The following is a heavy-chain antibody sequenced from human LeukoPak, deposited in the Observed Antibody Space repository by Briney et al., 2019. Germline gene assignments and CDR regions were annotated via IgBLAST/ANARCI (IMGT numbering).Heavy chain of an antibody. CDR3: ARSIVGASDFYYYGMDV. V-gene: IGHV3-30-3*01. CDR2: ISYDGSNK. Sequence: PGGSLRLSCAASGFTFSSYAMHWVRQAPGKGLEWVAVISYDGSNKYYADSVKGRFTIPRDNSKNTLYLQMNSLRAEDTAVYYCARSIVGASDFYYYGMDVWGQGTTVTVSS. D-gene: IGHD1-26*01. CDR1: GFTFSSYA. J-gene: IGHJ6*02.